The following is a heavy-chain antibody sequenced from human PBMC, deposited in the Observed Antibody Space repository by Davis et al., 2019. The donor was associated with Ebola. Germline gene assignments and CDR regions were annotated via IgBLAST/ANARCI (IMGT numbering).Heavy chain of an antibody. CDR1: VITFSSYA. V-gene: IGHV3-23*01. CDR2: ISGSGGST. J-gene: IGHJ4*02. D-gene: IGHD3-9*01. CDR3: AKAGRYFDWLHY. Sequence: PGGSLRLSCTDSVITFSSYAMSWVRQAPGKGLEWVSAISGSGGSTYYADSVKGRFTISRDNSKNTLYLQMNSLRAEDTAVYYCAKAGRYFDWLHYWGQGTLVTVSS.